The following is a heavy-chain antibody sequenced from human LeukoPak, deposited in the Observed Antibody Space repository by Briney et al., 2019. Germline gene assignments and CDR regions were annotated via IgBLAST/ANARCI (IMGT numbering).Heavy chain of an antibody. V-gene: IGHV3-23*01. D-gene: IGHD6-13*01. CDR3: AKGSSAVGGGLHVDY. Sequence: PGGSLRLSCASSAVTFSSYVMTWVRQAPGKGLEWVSGISDTGDSTYYADSVKGRFTISRDNSKNTVYLQMNSLRAEDTAVYYCAKGSSAVGGGLHVDYWGQGTLVTVSS. CDR1: AVTFSSYV. CDR2: ISDTGDST. J-gene: IGHJ4*02.